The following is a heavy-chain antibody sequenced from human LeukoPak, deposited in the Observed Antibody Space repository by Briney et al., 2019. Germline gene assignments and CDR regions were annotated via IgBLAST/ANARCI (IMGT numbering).Heavy chain of an antibody. J-gene: IGHJ6*02. Sequence: PSETLSLTCAVSGGSISSGGYSWSWIRQPPGKGLEWIGYIYHSGSTYYNPSLKSRVTISVDRSKNQFSLKPSSVTAADTAVYYCAAAYYYYGMDVWGQGTTVTVSS. CDR3: AAAYYYYGMDV. V-gene: IGHV4-30-2*01. CDR2: IYHSGST. D-gene: IGHD6-13*01. CDR1: GGSISSGGYS.